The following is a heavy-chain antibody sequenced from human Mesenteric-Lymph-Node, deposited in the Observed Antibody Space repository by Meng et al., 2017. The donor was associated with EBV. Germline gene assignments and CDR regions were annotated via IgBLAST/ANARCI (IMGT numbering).Heavy chain of an antibody. CDR1: GYTFSSYA. Sequence: QGQLVQAGAEVKKPGASVKVSCKASGYTFSSYAMHWVRQAPGQRLEWMGWINAGNGNTKYSQKFQGRVTITRDTSASTAYMELSSLRSEDTAVHYCARDALHLGELSFLFDYWGQGTLVTVSS. J-gene: IGHJ4*02. CDR2: INAGNGNT. V-gene: IGHV1-3*01. D-gene: IGHD3-16*02. CDR3: ARDALHLGELSFLFDY.